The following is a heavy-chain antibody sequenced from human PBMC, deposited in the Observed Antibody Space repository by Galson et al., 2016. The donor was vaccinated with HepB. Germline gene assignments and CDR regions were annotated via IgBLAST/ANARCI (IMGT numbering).Heavy chain of an antibody. V-gene: IGHV4-31*03. D-gene: IGHD5-18*01. CDR3: ARDAGYSFGLGFFDN. J-gene: IGHJ4*02. Sequence: TLSLTCTVSGASVSSAGHYWHWIRQRPGKGLEWIGYIYYVGSPYYSPSLKSRISMSLDMSKYQFSLGLRPVTAADTALYYCARDAGYSFGLGFFDNWGQGTLVTVSS. CDR2: IYYVGSP. CDR1: GASVSSAGHY.